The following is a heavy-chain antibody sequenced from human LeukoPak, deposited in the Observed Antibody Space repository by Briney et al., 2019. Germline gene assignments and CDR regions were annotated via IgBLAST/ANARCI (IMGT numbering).Heavy chain of an antibody. V-gene: IGHV4-39*01. J-gene: IGHJ5*02. D-gene: IGHD1-26*01. CDR3: ARQNSGSYSGWFDP. CDR2: IYYSGST. Sequence: SETLSLTCTVSGGSISSSSYYWGWIRQPPGKGLEWIGSIYYSGSTYYNPSLKSRVTISVDTSKNQFSLKLSSVTAADTAVYYCARQNSGSYSGWFDPWGQGTLVTVSS. CDR1: GGSISSSSYY.